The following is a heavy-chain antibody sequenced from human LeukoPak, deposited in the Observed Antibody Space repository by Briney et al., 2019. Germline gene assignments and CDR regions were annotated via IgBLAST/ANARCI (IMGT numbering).Heavy chain of an antibody. CDR1: GYTFTSYA. Sequence: GASVKVSCKASGYTFTSYAMNWVRQAPGQGLEWMGWINTNTGNPTYAQGFTGRFVFSLDTSVSTAYLQISSLKAEDTAVYYCARDHTLNVLRYFDWLPLYYYYIDVWGKGTTVTVSS. J-gene: IGHJ6*03. D-gene: IGHD3-9*01. V-gene: IGHV7-4-1*02. CDR3: ARDHTLNVLRYFDWLPLYYYYIDV. CDR2: INTNTGNP.